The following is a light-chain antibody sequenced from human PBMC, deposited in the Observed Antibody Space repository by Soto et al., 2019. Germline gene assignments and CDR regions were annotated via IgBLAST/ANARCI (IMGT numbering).Light chain of an antibody. CDR2: AAS. CDR3: QQLNTYTVT. J-gene: IGKJ4*01. V-gene: IGKV1-9*01. CDR1: QGVSRY. Sequence: IQFTQSPSSLSASVGDSVTLPCRASQGVSRYLSWYPHKPGRAPIILISAASTLQSGVPARGSGSGSGTDFTLRITSLQPEDVETYYCQQLNTYTVTFGGGTKVDIK.